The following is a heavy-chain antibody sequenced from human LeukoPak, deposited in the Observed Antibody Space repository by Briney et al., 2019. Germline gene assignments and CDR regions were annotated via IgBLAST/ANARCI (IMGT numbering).Heavy chain of an antibody. CDR2: ITFDGGHK. J-gene: IGHJ4*02. CDR1: GFIFNDYT. D-gene: IGHD1-26*01. Sequence: GTSLRLSCAASGFIFNDYTMHWVRQAPGKGLEWVAVITFDGGHKFYGNSLKGRFTISRDDSKNSLYLQMNALRPDDTAVYYCVRGPDSESFIVWGQGTRVTVSS. V-gene: IGHV3-30*04. CDR3: VRGPDSESFIV.